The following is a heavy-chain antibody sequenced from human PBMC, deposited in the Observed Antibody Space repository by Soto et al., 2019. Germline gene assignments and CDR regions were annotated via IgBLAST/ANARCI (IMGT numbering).Heavy chain of an antibody. J-gene: IGHJ4*02. CDR1: GFTFSSYE. CDR2: XXXXXXXX. Sequence: GGSLRLSCXGSGFTFSSYEMNWVRQAPGKXXXXXXXXXXXXXXXXYADSVKGRFTISRDNAKNSLYLQMNSLRAEDTAVYYCTRVRDSNDYWGQGTLVTVSS. D-gene: IGHD3-22*01. V-gene: IGHV3-48*03. CDR3: TRVRDSNDY.